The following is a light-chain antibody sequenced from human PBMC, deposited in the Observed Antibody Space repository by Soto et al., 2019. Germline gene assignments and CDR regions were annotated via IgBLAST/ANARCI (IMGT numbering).Light chain of an antibody. J-gene: IGKJ1*01. CDR1: QSVSSSY. CDR2: GAS. CDR3: QQYGSSPWT. V-gene: IGKV3-20*01. Sequence: EIVLTQSPGTLSLSPGERATLSCRASQSVSSSYLAWYQQKPGQAPRLLIYGASSRATGIPDRFSGSGSGTDFTLTISRLEPEDFAVYYRQQYGSSPWTFGQGTKVDNK.